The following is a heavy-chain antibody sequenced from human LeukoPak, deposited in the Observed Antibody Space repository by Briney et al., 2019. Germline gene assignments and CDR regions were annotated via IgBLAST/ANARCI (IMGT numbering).Heavy chain of an antibody. Sequence: PGGSLRLSCAASGXTFSNYWVHWVRQAPGKGQVWVSRLKNDGSGTTYADSVKGRFTISRDNAKNTLYLQMNSLRAEDTAIYYCARGDSAIFYWGQGTLVTVSS. V-gene: IGHV3-74*01. CDR3: ARGDSAIFY. CDR1: GXTFSNYW. CDR2: LKNDGSGT. D-gene: IGHD5-18*01. J-gene: IGHJ4*02.